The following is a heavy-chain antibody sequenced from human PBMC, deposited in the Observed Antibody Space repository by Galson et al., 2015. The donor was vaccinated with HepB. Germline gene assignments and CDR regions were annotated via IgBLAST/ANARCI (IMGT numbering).Heavy chain of an antibody. CDR1: GSSFTNYA. D-gene: IGHD2-15*01. Sequence: SVKVSCKASGSSFTNYAMSWVRQAPGQGPEWLGFINPNTGNPTYAEDFTGLFVFSLDTSIGTTYLQISSLKGEDTAVHSCAKASFVVSPGYYYGLDVWRQRTTVTVSS. CDR2: INPNTGNP. V-gene: IGHV7-4-1*02. CDR3: AKASFVVSPGYYYGLDV. J-gene: IGHJ6*02.